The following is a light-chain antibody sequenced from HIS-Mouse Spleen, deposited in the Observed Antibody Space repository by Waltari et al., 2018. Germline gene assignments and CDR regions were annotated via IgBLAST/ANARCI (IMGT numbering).Light chain of an antibody. CDR3: QQYYSTPYT. J-gene: IGKJ2*01. V-gene: IGKV4-1*01. Sequence: DIVMTQSPDSLAVSLGERATINCKSSQSVLYSSNHKNYLAWEPQKPGQPPKLLIYWASTRESGVPDRFSGSGSGTDFTLTISSLQAEDVAVYYCQQYYSTPYTFGQGTKLEIK. CDR1: QSVLYSSNHKNY. CDR2: WAS.